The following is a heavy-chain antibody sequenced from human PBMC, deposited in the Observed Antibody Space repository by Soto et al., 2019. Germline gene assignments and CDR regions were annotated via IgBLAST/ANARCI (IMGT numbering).Heavy chain of an antibody. D-gene: IGHD3-22*01. CDR2: IYYSGST. V-gene: IGHV4-39*01. CDR1: GGSISSSSYY. CDR3: ASATYDIGGFDP. J-gene: IGHJ5*02. Sequence: QLQLQESGPGLVKPSETLSLTCTVSGGSISSSSYYWGWIRQPPGKGLEWIGSIYYSGSTYYNPSLKSRVTISVDTSKNQFSLKLSSVTAADPTVYYCASATYDIGGFDPWGQGTLVTVSS.